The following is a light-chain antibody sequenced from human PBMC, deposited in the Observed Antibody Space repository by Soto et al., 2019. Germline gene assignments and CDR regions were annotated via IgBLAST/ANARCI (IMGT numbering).Light chain of an antibody. CDR3: QQFSIHPLP. J-gene: IGKJ4*01. CDR1: QTISDT. V-gene: IGKV3-15*01. Sequence: EIVMNQSPSTLSVSHEARATLSCRASQTISDTLAWYQQKPGQAPRLLIYSASRRATGFPGRFSGSGSVTDFTLTISRLEPEDFTLYYCQQFSIHPLPFGGGTMLDI. CDR2: SAS.